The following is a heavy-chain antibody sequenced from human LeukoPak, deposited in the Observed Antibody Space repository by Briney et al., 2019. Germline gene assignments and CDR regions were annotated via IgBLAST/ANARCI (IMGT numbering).Heavy chain of an antibody. J-gene: IGHJ3*02. V-gene: IGHV1-46*01. CDR2: INPTGGST. CDR3: ARDRGYSRYNWNGEGAFDI. D-gene: IGHD1-20*01. Sequence: ASVKVSCKASGYTFTSYYMHWVRQAPGQGLEWMGIINPTGGSTSYAQKFQGRVTMTRDTSTSTVYMELSSLRSEDTAVYYCARDRGYSRYNWNGEGAFDIWGQGTMVTVSS. CDR1: GYTFTSYY.